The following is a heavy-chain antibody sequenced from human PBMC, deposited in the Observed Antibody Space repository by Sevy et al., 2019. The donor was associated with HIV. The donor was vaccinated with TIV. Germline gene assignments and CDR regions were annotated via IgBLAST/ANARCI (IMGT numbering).Heavy chain of an antibody. CDR2: IKEDGSEN. D-gene: IGHD2-2*01. V-gene: IGHV3-7*03. Sequence: GGSLRLSCAASGFTFSNYWMSWVRQAPGKGLEWVANIKEDGSENYYVDSVKGRFTISEDNARNSLYLQMNSLRAEHSAVYYCARVGGCSSTRCFAYWFDPWGPGTPVTVSS. CDR1: GFTFSNYW. CDR3: ARVGGCSSTRCFAYWFDP. J-gene: IGHJ5*02.